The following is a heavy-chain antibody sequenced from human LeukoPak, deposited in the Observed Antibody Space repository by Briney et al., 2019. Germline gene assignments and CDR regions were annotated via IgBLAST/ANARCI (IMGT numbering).Heavy chain of an antibody. CDR2: IYSSGSN. J-gene: IGHJ4*02. CDR3: AREPTSGREPTSGRPLDY. CDR1: GGSISGYF. D-gene: IGHD5-12*01. V-gene: IGHV4-4*07. Sequence: PSETLSLTRTVSGGSISGYFWSWIRQPAGKGLEWIGRIYSSGSNNYNPSLKSRVTKSLDTSKNHLSLNLSSVTAADTAVYYCAREPTSGREPTSGRPLDYWGQGTLVTVSS.